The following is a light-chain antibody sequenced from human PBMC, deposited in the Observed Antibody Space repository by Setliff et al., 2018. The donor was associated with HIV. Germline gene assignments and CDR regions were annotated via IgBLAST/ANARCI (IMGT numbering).Light chain of an antibody. CDR2: DNT. CDR1: NIGDKS. Sequence: SYELTQPPSVSVAPGTTARITCGGHNIGDKSVHWYQQKTGQAPVMVVFDNTDRPSGIPERFSGSTSGDTATLTITTVEGGDEADDYCQVWDGLTDQRLVGGGTKVTV. J-gene: IGLJ2*01. V-gene: IGLV3-21*03. CDR3: QVWDGLTDQRL.